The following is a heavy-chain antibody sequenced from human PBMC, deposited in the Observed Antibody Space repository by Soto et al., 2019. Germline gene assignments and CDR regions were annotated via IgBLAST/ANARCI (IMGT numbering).Heavy chain of an antibody. D-gene: IGHD6-19*01. V-gene: IGHV3-23*01. CDR3: AKAAVAGTRVPFDY. J-gene: IGHJ4*02. CDR1: GFTFSNYA. Sequence: EVQLLESGGGLVQPGGSLRLSCAASGFTFSNYAMSWVRQAPGKGLEWVSSISGSGGSTYYADSVKGRFTISRDNSKNTLYLQMNSLRAEDTAIYYCAKAAVAGTRVPFDYWGQGTLVTASS. CDR2: ISGSGGST.